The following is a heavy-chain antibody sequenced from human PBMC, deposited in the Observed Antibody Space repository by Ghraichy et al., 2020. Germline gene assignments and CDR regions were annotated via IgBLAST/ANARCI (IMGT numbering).Heavy chain of an antibody. CDR1: GGTFSSYA. Sequence: TVKVSCKASGGTFSSYAISWVQQAPGQGLEWMGGIIPIFGTANYAQKFQGRVTITTDESTSTAYMELSSLRSEDTAVYYCARDDTSGSYRFDYWGQGTLVTVSS. J-gene: IGHJ4*02. CDR2: IIPIFGTA. D-gene: IGHD1-26*01. V-gene: IGHV1-69*05. CDR3: ARDDTSGSYRFDY.